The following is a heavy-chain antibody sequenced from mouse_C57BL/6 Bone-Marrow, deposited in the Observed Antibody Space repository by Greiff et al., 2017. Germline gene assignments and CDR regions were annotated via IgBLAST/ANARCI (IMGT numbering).Heavy chain of an antibody. CDR2: IHPNSGST. D-gene: IGHD1-1*01. J-gene: IGHJ2*01. V-gene: IGHV1-64*01. CDR1: GYTFTSYW. CDR3: ASTVVAKRYFDY. Sequence: QVQLQQPGAELVKPGASVKLSCKASGYTFTSYWMHWVKQRPGQGLEWIGMIHPNSGSTNYNEKFKSKGTLTVDKSSSTAYMQLSSLTSEDSAVYYWASTVVAKRYFDYWGQGTTLTVSS.